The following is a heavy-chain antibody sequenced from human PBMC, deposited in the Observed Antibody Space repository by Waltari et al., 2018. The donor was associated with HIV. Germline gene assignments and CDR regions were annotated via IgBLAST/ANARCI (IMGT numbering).Heavy chain of an antibody. CDR2: INGGGGK. Sequence: EVQLVESGGGLIQPGGSLRLSCAASGFSVSSNYMSWVRQAPGKGLEWVSVINGGGGKYYADSGKGRFTISRDNSKNTLYLQMNSLKAEDTAVYYCARGFGCGGDCYYFDYWGQGTLVTVSS. J-gene: IGHJ4*02. CDR3: ARGFGCGGDCYYFDY. D-gene: IGHD2-21*02. V-gene: IGHV3-53*01. CDR1: GFSVSSNY.